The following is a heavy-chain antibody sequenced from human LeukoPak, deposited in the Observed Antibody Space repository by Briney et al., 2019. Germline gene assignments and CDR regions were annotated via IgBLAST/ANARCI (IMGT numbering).Heavy chain of an antibody. D-gene: IGHD2-2*01. Sequence: ASVKVSCKASGYTFTSYGISWVRQAPGQGLEWMGWISAYNGNTNYAQKLQGRVTMTTDTSTSTAYMELSSLRSEDTAVYYCASLPAAIRYYYYGMDVWGQGTTVTVSS. CDR2: ISAYNGNT. CDR3: ASLPAAIRYYYYGMDV. CDR1: GYTFTSYG. V-gene: IGHV1-18*01. J-gene: IGHJ6*02.